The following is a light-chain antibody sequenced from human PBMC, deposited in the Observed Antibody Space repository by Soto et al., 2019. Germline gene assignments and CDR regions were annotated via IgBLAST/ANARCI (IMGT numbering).Light chain of an antibody. CDR3: QQYNNWLQT. J-gene: IGKJ1*01. Sequence: MTQSPATGSVSPLEVASLSFMASQSVGSNLAWCQQKPAQAPRLLIYGVSTRATGTPARFSGSGSGTEFTLTISSVQSQDFAVYYCQQYNNWLQTFGQGTKVDIK. V-gene: IGKV3-15*01. CDR2: GVS. CDR1: QSVGSN.